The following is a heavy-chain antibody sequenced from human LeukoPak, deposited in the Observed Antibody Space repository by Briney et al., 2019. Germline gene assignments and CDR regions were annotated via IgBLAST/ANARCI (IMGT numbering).Heavy chain of an antibody. Sequence: GGSLRLSCAASGITFSRFTMHWVRQAPGKGLEWVSSITSSSSYRYYAESLRGRFTISRDNAKNSLYLQMNSLRVEDTAVYYCAREGSTTWSIKYNWFDPWGQGTLVTVSS. D-gene: IGHD1-26*01. CDR2: ITSSSSYR. V-gene: IGHV3-21*01. CDR3: AREGSTTWSIKYNWFDP. CDR1: GITFSRFT. J-gene: IGHJ5*02.